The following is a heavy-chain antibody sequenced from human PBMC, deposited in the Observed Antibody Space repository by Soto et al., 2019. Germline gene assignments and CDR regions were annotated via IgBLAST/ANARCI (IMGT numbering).Heavy chain of an antibody. D-gene: IGHD6-19*01. CDR1: GGTFSSYT. Sequence: QVQLVQSGAEVKKPGSSVKVSCKASGGTFSSYTISWVRQAPGQGLEWMGRIIPVLGIANYAQKFQGRVTITANKSTSTAYMELSSLTSEDTAVYYCASGEQWLADDYWGQGTLVTVSS. V-gene: IGHV1-69*02. CDR2: IIPVLGIA. CDR3: ASGEQWLADDY. J-gene: IGHJ4*02.